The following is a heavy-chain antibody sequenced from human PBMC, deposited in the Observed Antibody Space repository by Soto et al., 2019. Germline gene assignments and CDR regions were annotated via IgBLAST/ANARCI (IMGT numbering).Heavy chain of an antibody. J-gene: IGHJ4*02. CDR3: ARVFDGYYFDY. CDR1: GFTFETFY. V-gene: IGHV3-30-3*01. Sequence: QVQVVESGGGVVQPGRSLTLSCAASGFTFETFYMHWVRQAPGKGLQWVGVISSDGSNKYYADSVKGRFSISRDNSKNILYLQLNSLIPQYTAVYYCARVFDGYYFDYWGQGALVTVSS. CDR2: ISSDGSNK. D-gene: IGHD6-13*01.